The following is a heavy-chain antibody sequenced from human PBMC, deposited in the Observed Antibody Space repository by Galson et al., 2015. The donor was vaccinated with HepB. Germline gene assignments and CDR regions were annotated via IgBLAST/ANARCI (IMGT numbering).Heavy chain of an antibody. V-gene: IGHV6-1*01. CDR2: TYYRSKWYN. J-gene: IGHJ5*02. Sequence: CAISGDSVSSNSAAWNWIRQSPSRGLEWLGRTYYRSKWYNDYAVSVKSRITINPDTSKNQFSLQLNSVTPEDTAVYYCAREVVPAATSNWFDPWGQGTLVTVSS. CDR3: AREVVPAATSNWFDP. CDR1: GDSVSSNSAA. D-gene: IGHD2-2*01.